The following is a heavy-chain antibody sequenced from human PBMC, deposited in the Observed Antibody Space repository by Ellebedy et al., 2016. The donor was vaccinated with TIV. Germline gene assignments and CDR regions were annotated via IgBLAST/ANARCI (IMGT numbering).Heavy chain of an antibody. V-gene: IGHV4-39*01. CDR1: GDSISRSSSY. CDR3: ARWFGELLYVRWFDP. D-gene: IGHD3-10*01. J-gene: IGHJ5*02. Sequence: SETLSLTCAVSGDSISRSSSYWGWIRQPPGKGLEWLGSIYFTGRTFYNPSLKSRVTLSLDTSKNQFSLKLSSVTVADTAVYYCARWFGELLYVRWFDPWGQGTLVTVSS. CDR2: IYFTGRT.